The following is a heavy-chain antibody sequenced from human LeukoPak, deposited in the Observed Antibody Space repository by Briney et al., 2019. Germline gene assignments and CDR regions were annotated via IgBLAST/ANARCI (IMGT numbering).Heavy chain of an antibody. Sequence: SETLSLTCTVSGGSISSSSYYWGWIRQPPGKGLEWIGSIYYSGRTYYNPSLKSRVTISVDTSKNQFSLKLSSVTAADTAVYYCARHHQHDTTVNYYYYMDVWGKGTTFTVSS. J-gene: IGHJ6*03. D-gene: IGHD2-2*01. CDR3: ARHHQHDTTVNYYYYMDV. CDR1: GGSISSSSYY. V-gene: IGHV4-39*01. CDR2: IYYSGRT.